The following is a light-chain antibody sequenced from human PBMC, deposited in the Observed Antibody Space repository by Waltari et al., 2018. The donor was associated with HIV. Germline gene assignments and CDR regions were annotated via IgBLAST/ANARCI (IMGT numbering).Light chain of an antibody. Sequence: SYVLTQPPSVPVAPGQTARITCGGHDIGSQSVQWYQQKPGPAPVLVVYDDRDRPSGIPERFSGSNLGSTATLTISRVEAGDEADYYCQVWHRDSEHYVFGTGTKVTVL. CDR1: DIGSQS. CDR3: QVWHRDSEHYV. V-gene: IGLV3-21*02. CDR2: DDR. J-gene: IGLJ1*01.